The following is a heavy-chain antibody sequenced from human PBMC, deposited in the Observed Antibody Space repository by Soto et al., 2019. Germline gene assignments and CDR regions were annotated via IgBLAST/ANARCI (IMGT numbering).Heavy chain of an antibody. V-gene: IGHV1-8*01. CDR1: GYTFTDYD. CDR3: EVTTGF. Sequence: GASVKVSCKTSGYTFTDYDINWVRQATGQGLEWMGWVSPGNGNAGYAPQFQGRVTMTSDTSISTVYMELSSLTSEDTAVYFCEVTTGFRGQGTMVTVSS. D-gene: IGHD2-21*02. J-gene: IGHJ4*02. CDR2: VSPGNGNA.